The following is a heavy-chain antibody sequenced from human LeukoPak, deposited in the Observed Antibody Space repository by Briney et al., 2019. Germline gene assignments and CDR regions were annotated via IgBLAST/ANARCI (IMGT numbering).Heavy chain of an antibody. Sequence: SETLSLTCAVYGGSFSGHYWSWIRQPPGKGLEWIGEINHSGSTNYNPSLKSRVTISVDTSKNQFSLKLSSVTAADTAVYYCAREPARWNYYGSGATPRWFDPWGQGTLVTVSS. CDR2: INHSGST. CDR1: GGSFSGHY. J-gene: IGHJ5*02. D-gene: IGHD3-10*01. CDR3: AREPARWNYYGSGATPRWFDP. V-gene: IGHV4-34*01.